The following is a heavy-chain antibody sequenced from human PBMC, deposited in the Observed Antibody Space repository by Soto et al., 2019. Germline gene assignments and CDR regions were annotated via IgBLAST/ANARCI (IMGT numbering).Heavy chain of an antibody. CDR2: MNPNSGNT. CDR1: GDTFTNYD. CDR3: ARGRNGMVV. V-gene: IGHV1-8*01. J-gene: IGHJ6*02. Sequence: QVQLVQSGAEVKKPGASVKVSCKASGDTFTNYDINWVRQATGQGLEWMGRMNPNSGNTGYAQKFQGRVTMTRNTSITTAYMELSSLRSEDTAVYYWARGRNGMVVWGQGTTVTVSS.